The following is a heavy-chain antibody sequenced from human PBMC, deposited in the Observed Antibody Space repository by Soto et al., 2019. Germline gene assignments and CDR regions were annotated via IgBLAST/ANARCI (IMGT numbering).Heavy chain of an antibody. CDR3: ARARRLVRRDYYYGMDV. Sequence: PSXTLSLTCAVYGGTFSGYCWSWIRQPPGKGLEWIGEINHSGSTNYNPSLKSRVTISVDTSKNQFSLKLSSVTAADTAVYYCARARRLVRRDYYYGMDVWGQGTTVTVSS. CDR1: GGTFSGYC. D-gene: IGHD6-19*01. J-gene: IGHJ6*02. V-gene: IGHV4-34*01. CDR2: INHSGST.